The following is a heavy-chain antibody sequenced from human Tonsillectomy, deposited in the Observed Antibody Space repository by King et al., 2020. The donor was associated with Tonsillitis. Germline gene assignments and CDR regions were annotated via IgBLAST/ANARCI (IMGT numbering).Heavy chain of an antibody. CDR2: ISWHSGGI. Sequence: VQLVESGGGLVQPGRSLRLSCAASGFIFDDFAMHWVRQVPGKGLQWVSGISWHSGGIGYADSVKGRFTISRDNAKKSLFLQMHSLRPDDTALYYCAKVRVGSIEFDSFDIWGQGTMVTVSS. CDR3: AKVRVGSIEFDSFDI. V-gene: IGHV3-9*01. D-gene: IGHD2/OR15-2a*01. J-gene: IGHJ3*02. CDR1: GFIFDDFA.